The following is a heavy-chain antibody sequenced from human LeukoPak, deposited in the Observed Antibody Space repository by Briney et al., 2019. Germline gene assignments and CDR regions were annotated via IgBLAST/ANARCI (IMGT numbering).Heavy chain of an antibody. CDR2: IYYSGST. CDR3: ARGYCSSTSCYYDAFDI. V-gene: IGHV4-59*01. J-gene: IGHJ3*02. CDR1: GGSISSSY. Sequence: SEILSLTCTVSGGSISSSYWSWIRQPPGKGLEWIGYIYYSGSTNYNPSLKSRLTISVDTSKNQFSLKLTSVTAADTAVYYCARGYCSSTSCYYDAFDIWGQGTMVTVSS. D-gene: IGHD2-2*01.